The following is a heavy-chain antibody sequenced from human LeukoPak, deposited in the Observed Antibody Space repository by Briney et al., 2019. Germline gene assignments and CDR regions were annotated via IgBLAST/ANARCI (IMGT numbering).Heavy chain of an antibody. J-gene: IGHJ4*02. CDR3: ARDLHYYYDSSGYFGY. V-gene: IGHV1-3*01. Sequence: ASVKVSCKASGYTFTSYGISWVRQAPGQRLEWMGWINAGNGNTKYSQKFQGRVTITRDTSASTAYMELSSLRSEDTAVHYCARDLHYYYDSSGYFGYWGQGTLVTVSS. CDR1: GYTFTSYG. CDR2: INAGNGNT. D-gene: IGHD3-22*01.